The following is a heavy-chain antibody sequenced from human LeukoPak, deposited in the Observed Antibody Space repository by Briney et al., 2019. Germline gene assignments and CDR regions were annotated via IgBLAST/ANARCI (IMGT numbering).Heavy chain of an antibody. D-gene: IGHD6-19*01. Sequence: GGSLRLSCAASGFTFTSYTMHWVRRAPGKGLEWVSSISGVSRFIYYADSVKGRFTISRDNANKSLYLQMDSLGAEDTAVYYCARVGESGYSSAWDDFYYYAIDVWGQGTTVTVSS. J-gene: IGHJ6*02. CDR2: ISGVSRFI. V-gene: IGHV3-21*01. CDR3: ARVGESGYSSAWDDFYYYAIDV. CDR1: GFTFTSYT.